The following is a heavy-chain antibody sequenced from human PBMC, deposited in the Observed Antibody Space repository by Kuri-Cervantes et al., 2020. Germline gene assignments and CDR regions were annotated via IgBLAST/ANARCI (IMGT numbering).Heavy chain of an antibody. CDR1: GGTFSSYA. CDR2: IIPIFGTA. D-gene: IGHD3-16*01. J-gene: IGHJ5*02. V-gene: IGHV1-69*05. Sequence: SVKVSCKASGGTFSSYAISWVRQAPGQGLEWMGGIIPIFGTANYAQKFQGRVTMTRNTSISTAYMELSSLGSEDTAVYYCARGARRTSNWFDPWGQGTLVTVSS. CDR3: ARGARRTSNWFDP.